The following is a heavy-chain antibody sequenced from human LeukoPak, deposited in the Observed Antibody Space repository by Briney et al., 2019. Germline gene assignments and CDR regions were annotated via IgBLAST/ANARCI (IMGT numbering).Heavy chain of an antibody. CDR2: ISVNGGST. CDR1: GFTLNIYA. CDR3: AKNTGQTSGYSYGFNC. J-gene: IGHJ4*02. Sequence: GGSLRLSCAASGFTLNIYAMSWVRHAPRKGLEWVSDISVNGGSTYYADPAKGRFTISRDNYKNTVQLQMNSLSAEYTAVYYCAKNTGQTSGYSYGFNCWGQGTLVTVSS. V-gene: IGHV3-23*01. D-gene: IGHD5-18*01.